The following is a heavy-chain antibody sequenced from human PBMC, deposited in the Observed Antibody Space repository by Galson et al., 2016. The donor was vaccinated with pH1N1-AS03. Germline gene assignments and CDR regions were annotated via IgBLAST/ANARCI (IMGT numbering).Heavy chain of an antibody. V-gene: IGHV4-59*08. CDR1: GGSVNGYY. Sequence: SETLSLTCTVSGGSVNGYYWTWIRQPPGKGLEWIGQIFYIGDTLYTPSLRGRVTMSVDTSKNQLSLRLSSVTAADTAVYYWGRHLRSSYSMDVWGQGTTVTVSS. CDR2: IFYIGDT. D-gene: IGHD2-15*01. CDR3: GRHLRSSYSMDV. J-gene: IGHJ6*02.